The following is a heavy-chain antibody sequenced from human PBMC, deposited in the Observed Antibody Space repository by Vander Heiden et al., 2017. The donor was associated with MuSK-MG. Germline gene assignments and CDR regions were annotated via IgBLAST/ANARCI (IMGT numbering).Heavy chain of an antibody. J-gene: IGHJ5*02. Sequence: VQLQESGPGLVKPSQTLSLTCTVPAPSITRGRYYWSWIRQHPWKGLGWIGYIYCSGSTYYNPSLKGRVTISVDTSKVRFSLKLSDVTAADTAVYDCARAGVSMVRGVINNWFDPWGQGTLVTVSS. V-gene: IGHV4-31*03. CDR3: ARAGVSMVRGVINNWFDP. CDR2: IYCSGST. D-gene: IGHD3-10*01. CDR1: APSITRGRYY.